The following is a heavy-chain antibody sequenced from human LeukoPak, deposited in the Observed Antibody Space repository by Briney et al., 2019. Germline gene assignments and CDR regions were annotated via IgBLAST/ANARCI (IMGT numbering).Heavy chain of an antibody. V-gene: IGHV1-69*13. Sequence: SVKVSCKASGGTFSSYAISWVRQAPGQGLEWMGGIIPIFGTANYAQKFQGRVTITADESTSTAYMELSSLRSEHRAVYYCARDWPTASSGWYETNWFEPWGQGTLVTVSS. J-gene: IGHJ5*02. CDR3: ARDWPTASSGWYETNWFEP. CDR2: IIPIFGTA. CDR1: GGTFSSYA. D-gene: IGHD6-19*01.